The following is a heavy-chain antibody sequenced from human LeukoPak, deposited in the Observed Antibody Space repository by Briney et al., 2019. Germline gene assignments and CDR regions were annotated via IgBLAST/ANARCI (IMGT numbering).Heavy chain of an antibody. D-gene: IGHD6-19*01. CDR1: GFKFDDYG. CDR2: INWNGGST. CDR3: ARGGRAVAGVRFYYNGMDV. Sequence: GGSLRLSCAASGFKFDDYGMSWVRLAPGKGLEWVSSINWNGGSTGYADSVKGRFAISRDNAKKSLYLQMNSLRDEDTALYYCARGGRAVAGVRFYYNGMDVWGQGTTVTVSS. V-gene: IGHV3-20*04. J-gene: IGHJ6*02.